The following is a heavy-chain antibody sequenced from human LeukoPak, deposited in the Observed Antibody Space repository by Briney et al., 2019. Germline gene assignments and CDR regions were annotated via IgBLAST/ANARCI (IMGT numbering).Heavy chain of an antibody. CDR2: IYYSGST. CDR3: ASGWLPLRCAFDI. CDR1: GGSISGSSYY. D-gene: IGHD4-17*01. Sequence: SETLSLTCTVSGGSISGSSYYWGWIRQPPGKGLEWIGSIYYSGSTYYNPSLKSRVTISVDTSKNQFSLKLSSVTAADTAVYYCASGWLPLRCAFDIWGQGTMVTVSS. J-gene: IGHJ3*02. V-gene: IGHV4-39*07.